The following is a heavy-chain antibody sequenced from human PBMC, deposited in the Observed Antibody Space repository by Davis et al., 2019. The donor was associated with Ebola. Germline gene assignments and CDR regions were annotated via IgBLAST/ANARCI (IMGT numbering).Heavy chain of an antibody. J-gene: IGHJ4*02. CDR3: ANNPEYQLLFY. V-gene: IGHV3-23*01. Sequence: GESLKISCAASGFTFSSYGMHWVRQAPGKGLEWVSGISSSGGSTYYADSVKGRFTISRDNSKNTLYLQVNSLRAEDTAVYYCANNPEYQLLFYWGQGTLVTVSS. D-gene: IGHD1-1*01. CDR1: GFTFSSYG. CDR2: ISSSGGST.